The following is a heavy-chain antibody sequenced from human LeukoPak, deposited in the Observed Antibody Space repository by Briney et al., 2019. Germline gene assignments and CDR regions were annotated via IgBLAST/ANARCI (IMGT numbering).Heavy chain of an antibody. CDR3: ARVSPPFYEGATSRGHFDY. CDR2: IYYSGST. D-gene: IGHD1-26*01. CDR1: GGSISSYY. Sequence: TSETLSLTCTVSGGSISSYYWSWIRQPPGKGLEWIGYIYYSGSTNYNPSLKSRVTISVDTSKNQFSLKLSSVTAADTAVYYCARVSPPFYEGATSRGHFDYWGQGTLVTVSS. V-gene: IGHV4-59*01. J-gene: IGHJ4*02.